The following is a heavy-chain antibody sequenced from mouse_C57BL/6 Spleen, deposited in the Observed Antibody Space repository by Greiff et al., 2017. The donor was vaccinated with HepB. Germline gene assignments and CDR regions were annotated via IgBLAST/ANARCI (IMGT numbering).Heavy chain of an antibody. J-gene: IGHJ3*01. D-gene: IGHD2-2*01. CDR1: GYTFTSYW. CDR2: IDPNSGGT. CDR3: ARSEGYGYDVGAFAY. V-gene: IGHV1-72*01. Sequence: QVQLKQPGAELVKPGASVKLSCKASGYTFTSYWMHWVKQRPGRGLEWIGRIDPNSGGTKYNEKFKSKATLTVDKPSSTAYMQLSSLTSEDSAVYYCARSEGYGYDVGAFAYWGQGTLVTVSA.